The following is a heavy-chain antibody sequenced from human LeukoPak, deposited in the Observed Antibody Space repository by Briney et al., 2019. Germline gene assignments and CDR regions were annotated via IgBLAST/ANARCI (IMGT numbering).Heavy chain of an antibody. J-gene: IGHJ6*02. Sequence: GESLKISCKGSGYSFTSYWIGWVRQMPGKGLEWMGIIYPGDSDTRYSPSFQGQVTISADKSISSAYLQWSSLKASDTAMYYCARHPGFLRSSSYYYYYGMDVWGQGTTVTLSS. CDR2: IYPGDSDT. CDR1: GYSFTSYW. D-gene: IGHD6-6*01. V-gene: IGHV5-51*01. CDR3: ARHPGFLRSSSYYYYYGMDV.